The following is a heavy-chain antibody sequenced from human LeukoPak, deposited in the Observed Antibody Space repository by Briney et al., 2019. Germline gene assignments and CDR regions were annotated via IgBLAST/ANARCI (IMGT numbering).Heavy chain of an antibody. J-gene: IGHJ1*01. CDR2: IWYDGSNK. Sequence: GGSLRLSCAASGFTFSSYAMHWVRQAPGKGLEWVAVIWYDGSNKYYADSVKGRFTISRDNSKNTLYLQMNSLRAEDTAVYYCATYYDSSGNQHWGQGTLVTVSS. V-gene: IGHV3-33*08. CDR3: ATYYDSSGNQH. D-gene: IGHD3-22*01. CDR1: GFTFSSYA.